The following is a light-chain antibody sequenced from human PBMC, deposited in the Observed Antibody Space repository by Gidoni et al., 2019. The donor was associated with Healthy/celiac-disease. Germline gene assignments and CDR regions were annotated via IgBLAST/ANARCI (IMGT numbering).Light chain of an antibody. CDR2: GAS. CDR1: QSVSSN. CDR3: QQYNNWPPSMYT. V-gene: IGKV3-15*01. Sequence: LATLSLSPGERATLSCRASQSVSSNLAWYQQKPGQAPRLLIYGASTRATGIPARFSGSGSGTEFTLTISSLQSEDFAVYYCQQYNNWPPSMYTFGQGTKLEIK. J-gene: IGKJ2*01.